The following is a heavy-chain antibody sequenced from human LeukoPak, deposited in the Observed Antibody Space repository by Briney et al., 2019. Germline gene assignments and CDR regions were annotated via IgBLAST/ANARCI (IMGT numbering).Heavy chain of an antibody. CDR3: AREVKGFGELHFDY. CDR1: GGSISSGDYY. Sequence: SETLSLTCTVSGGSISSGDYYWSWIRQPPGKGLEWIGYIYYSGSTYYNPSLKSRVTISVDTSKNQFSLKLSSVTAADTAVYYCAREVKGFGELHFDYWGQGTLVTVSS. D-gene: IGHD3-10*01. V-gene: IGHV4-30-4*01. CDR2: IYYSGST. J-gene: IGHJ4*02.